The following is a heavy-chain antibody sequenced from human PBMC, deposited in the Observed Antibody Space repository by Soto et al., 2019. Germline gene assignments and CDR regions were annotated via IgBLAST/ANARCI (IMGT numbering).Heavy chain of an antibody. J-gene: IGHJ4*02. CDR2: IWYDGSNK. CDR3: ARERVSYCGGDCPIDY. Sequence: QVQLVESGGGVVQPGRSLRLSCAASGFTFSSYGMHWVRQAPGKGLEFVAVIWYDGSNKYYADSVKGRFTISRDNSKNTLYLEMNSLRAEDTAVYYCARERVSYCGGDCPIDYWGQGILVPVSS. V-gene: IGHV3-33*01. CDR1: GFTFSSYG. D-gene: IGHD2-21*02.